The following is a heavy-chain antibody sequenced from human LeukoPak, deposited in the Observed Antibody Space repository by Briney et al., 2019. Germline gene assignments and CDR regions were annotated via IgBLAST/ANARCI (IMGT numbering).Heavy chain of an antibody. CDR3: ARDYYDSSGMGAFDI. V-gene: IGHV1-2*02. CDR2: INPNSGGT. Sequence: ASVKVSCKASGYTFTGYYMHWVRQAPGQGLEWMGWINPNSGGTNYAQKFQGRVTLTRDTSISTAYMGLSRLRSDDTAVYYCARDYYDSSGMGAFDIWGQGTMVTVSS. D-gene: IGHD3-22*01. J-gene: IGHJ3*02. CDR1: GYTFTGYY.